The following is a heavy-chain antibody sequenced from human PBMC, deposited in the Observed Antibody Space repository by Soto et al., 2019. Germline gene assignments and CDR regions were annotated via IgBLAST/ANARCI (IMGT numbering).Heavy chain of an antibody. CDR1: RGSVSSGGYY. J-gene: IGHJ4*02. D-gene: IGHD3-10*01. Sequence: QVQLQESGPGLMKPSQTLSLTCTVSRGSVSSGGYYWSWIRQHPGKGLEWIGYIYYNGITDYNPSLKSRLIISVDTSKNQFSLILSSVTAADTAVYYCARARFYGSERTVFDFWGQGTLVTVSS. CDR3: ARARFYGSERTVFDF. CDR2: IYYNGIT. V-gene: IGHV4-31*03.